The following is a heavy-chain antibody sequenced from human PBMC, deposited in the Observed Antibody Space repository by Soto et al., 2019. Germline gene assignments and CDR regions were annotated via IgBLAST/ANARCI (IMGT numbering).Heavy chain of an antibody. CDR1: GFTFSSYS. J-gene: IGHJ4*02. CDR3: ARDFSSGRDPSFDY. CDR2: ISSSSSTI. Sequence: GGSLRLSCAASGFTFSSYSMNWVRQAPGKGLEWVSYISSSSSTIYYADSVKGRFTISRDNAKNSLYLQMNSLRAEDTAVYYCARDFSSGRDPSFDYWGQGTLVTVSS. V-gene: IGHV3-48*01. D-gene: IGHD6-19*01.